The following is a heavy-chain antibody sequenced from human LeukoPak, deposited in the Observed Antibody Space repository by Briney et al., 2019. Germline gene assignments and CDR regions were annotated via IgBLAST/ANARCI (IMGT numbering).Heavy chain of an antibody. J-gene: IGHJ5*02. Sequence: SETLSLTCTVSGGSISSSSYYWGWIRQPPGEGLEWIGEINHSGSTNYNPSLKSRVTISVDTSKNQFSLKLSSVTAADTAVYYCAGNWNAARWFDPWGQGTLVTVSS. CDR1: GGSISSSSYY. CDR3: AGNWNAARWFDP. CDR2: INHSGST. V-gene: IGHV4-39*07. D-gene: IGHD1-1*01.